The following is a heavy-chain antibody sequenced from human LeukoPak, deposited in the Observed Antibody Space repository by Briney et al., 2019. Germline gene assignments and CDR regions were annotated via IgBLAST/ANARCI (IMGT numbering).Heavy chain of an antibody. V-gene: IGHV1-8*01. CDR3: ARGRGSGHKENWFDP. D-gene: IGHD6-19*01. CDR1: GYTFTTYD. J-gene: IGHJ5*02. CDR2: MNPSSGNT. Sequence: GASVKVSCKASGYTFTTYDINWMRQATGQGLEWMGWMNPSSGNTGYTQKFQGRVTMTRNTSISTAYMELSSLRSEDTAVYYCARGRGSGHKENWFDPWGQGTLVTVSS.